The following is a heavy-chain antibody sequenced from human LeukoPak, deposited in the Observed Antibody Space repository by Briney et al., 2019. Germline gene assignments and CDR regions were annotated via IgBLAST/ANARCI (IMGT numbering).Heavy chain of an antibody. CDR3: AKDIVVVPAAYDY. J-gene: IGHJ4*02. CDR2: ISGSGGST. Sequence: PGGSLRLSCAASGFTFSSYAMSWVRQAPGKGLEWVSAISGSGGSTYYADSVKGRFTISRDNSKNTLYLQMKSLRAEDTAVYYCAKDIVVVPAAYDYWGQGTLVTVSS. V-gene: IGHV3-23*01. CDR1: GFTFSSYA. D-gene: IGHD2-2*01.